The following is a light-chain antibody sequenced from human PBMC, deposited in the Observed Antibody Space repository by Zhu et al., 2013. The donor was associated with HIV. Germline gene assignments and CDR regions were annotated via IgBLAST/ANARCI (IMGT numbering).Light chain of an antibody. J-gene: IGKJ2*03. V-gene: IGKV1-13*02. CDR2: DAS. CDR3: QQFNSYPHQYS. CDR1: QGISSA. Sequence: AIQLTQSPSSLSASVGDRVTITCRASQGISSALAWYQQKPGKAPKLLIYDASSLESGVPSRFSGSGSGTDFTLTISSLQPEDFATYYCQQFNSYPHQYSFGQGTKLEIK.